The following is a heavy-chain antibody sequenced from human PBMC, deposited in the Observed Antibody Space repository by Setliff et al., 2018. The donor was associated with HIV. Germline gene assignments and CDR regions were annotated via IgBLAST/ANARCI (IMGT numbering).Heavy chain of an antibody. CDR2: IKQDGSEQ. J-gene: IGHJ4*02. V-gene: IGHV3-7*03. CDR1: GFTFSNYW. CDR3: ARGRGESRTNYFDY. Sequence: LRLSCAASGFTFSNYWMSWVRQAPGKGLEWVANIKQDGSEQFYVDSVKGRFTISRDNAKNSLYLQMNSLRAEDTAVYFCARGRGESRTNYFDYWGQETLVTVSS.